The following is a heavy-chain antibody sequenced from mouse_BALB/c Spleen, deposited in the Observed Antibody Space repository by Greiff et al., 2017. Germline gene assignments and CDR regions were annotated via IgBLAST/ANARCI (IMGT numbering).Heavy chain of an antibody. Sequence: DVQLQESGPGLVKPSQSLSLTCTVTGYSITSDYAWNWIRQFPGNKLEWMGYISYSGSTSYNPSLKSRISITRDTSKNQFFLQLNSVTTEDTATYYCARRYPFDYWGQGTTLTVSS. D-gene: IGHD2-14*01. CDR1: GYSITSDYA. CDR3: ARRYPFDY. V-gene: IGHV3-2*02. J-gene: IGHJ2*01. CDR2: ISYSGST.